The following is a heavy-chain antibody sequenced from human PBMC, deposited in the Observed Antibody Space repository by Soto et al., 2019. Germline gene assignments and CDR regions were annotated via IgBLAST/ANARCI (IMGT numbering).Heavy chain of an antibody. CDR2: IPSDGRDV. CDR1: GFNFRDFW. V-gene: IGHV3-74*01. Sequence: PGGSLRLSCEASGFNFRDFWMHWVRQPPGKGPEWVSNIPSDGRDVSYADSVRGRFTISRDDARNTLYLQMSDLRVEDTAIYYCTRDDSGLGIDHWGQGTQVTVSS. D-gene: IGHD1-26*01. J-gene: IGHJ4*02. CDR3: TRDDSGLGIDH.